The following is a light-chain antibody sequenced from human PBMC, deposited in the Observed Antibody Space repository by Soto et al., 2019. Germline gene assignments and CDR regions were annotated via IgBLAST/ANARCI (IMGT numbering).Light chain of an antibody. Sequence: EIVLTQSPATLSLSPWERATLSCRASQSVSSYLAWCQQKPGQAPRLLLYDASNRATGIPARFSGSGSGTDFTLTSSSLEPEDFAVYYCQQRSNWPPSITFGQGTRLEI. CDR2: DAS. CDR1: QSVSSY. J-gene: IGKJ5*01. V-gene: IGKV3-11*01. CDR3: QQRSNWPPSIT.